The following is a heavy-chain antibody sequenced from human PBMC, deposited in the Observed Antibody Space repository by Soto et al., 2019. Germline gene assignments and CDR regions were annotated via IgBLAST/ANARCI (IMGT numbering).Heavy chain of an antibody. Sequence: EVQLVESGGGLVKPGGSLRLSCAASGFTFSSYSMNWVRQAPGKGLEWVSSISSSSSYIYYADSVKGRFTISRDNAKKTLYLQMNSLRAEDTAVYYCVRDQRYCSSTSCYTYYYYYGMDVWGQGTTVTVSS. V-gene: IGHV3-21*01. CDR2: ISSSSSYI. CDR1: GFTFSSYS. J-gene: IGHJ6*02. D-gene: IGHD2-2*02. CDR3: VRDQRYCSSTSCYTYYYYYGMDV.